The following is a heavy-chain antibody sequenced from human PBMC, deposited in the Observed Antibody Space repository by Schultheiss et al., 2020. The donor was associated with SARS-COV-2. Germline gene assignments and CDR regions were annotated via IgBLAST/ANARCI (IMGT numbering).Heavy chain of an antibody. Sequence: GGSLRLSCAASGFTFSYYGMHWVRQAPGKGLEWVSYISSSSSYTNYADSVKGRFTISRDNAKNSLYLQMNSLRAEDTAVYYCARVGSVALTDYWGQGTLVTVSS. CDR3: ARVGSVALTDY. J-gene: IGHJ4*02. V-gene: IGHV3-21*05. CDR2: ISSSSSYT. D-gene: IGHD6-19*01. CDR1: GFTFSYYG.